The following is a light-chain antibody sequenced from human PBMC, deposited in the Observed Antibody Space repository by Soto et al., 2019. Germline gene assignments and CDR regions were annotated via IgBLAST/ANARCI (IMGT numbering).Light chain of an antibody. V-gene: IGKV3-20*01. Sequence: DIVLTQSPGTLSLSPGERATLSCRASQSISNSYLAWFQQKPGQSPRLLIYGASGRPTGIPDRFSGSGSGTDFTLAISRLEPEDFALYYCQQYGSSPFTFGGGTKVDIK. J-gene: IGKJ4*01. CDR3: QQYGSSPFT. CDR1: QSISNSY. CDR2: GAS.